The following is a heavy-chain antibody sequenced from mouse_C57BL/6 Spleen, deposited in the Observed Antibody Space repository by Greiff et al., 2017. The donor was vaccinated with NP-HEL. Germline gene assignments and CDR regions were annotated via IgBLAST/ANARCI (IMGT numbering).Heavy chain of an antibody. Sequence: VQLQQSGAELVRPGASVKLSCTASGFNIKDYYMHWVKQRPEQGLEWIGRIDPEDGDTEYAPKFQGKATMTADTSSNTAYLQLSSLTSGDTAVYYCGPYYGSSPFAYWGQGTLVTVSA. V-gene: IGHV14-1*01. CDR1: GFNIKDYY. CDR3: GPYYGSSPFAY. CDR2: IDPEDGDT. D-gene: IGHD1-1*01. J-gene: IGHJ3*01.